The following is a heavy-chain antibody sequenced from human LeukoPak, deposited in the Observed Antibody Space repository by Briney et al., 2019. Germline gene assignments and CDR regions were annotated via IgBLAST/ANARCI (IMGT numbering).Heavy chain of an antibody. CDR3: AKGGKWDVTPFDY. J-gene: IGHJ4*02. CDR2: ISGGGGST. Sequence: GGSLRLSCAASGFTFTSYSMNWVRQAPGKGLEWVSTISGGGGSTYYADSVKGRFTISRDNSKNTLYLQVNSLRAENTAVYYCAKGGKWDVTPFDYWGQGTLVTVSS. V-gene: IGHV3-23*01. CDR1: GFTFTSYS. D-gene: IGHD1-26*01.